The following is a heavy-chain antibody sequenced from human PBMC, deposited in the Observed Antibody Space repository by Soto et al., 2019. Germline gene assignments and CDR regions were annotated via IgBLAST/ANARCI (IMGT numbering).Heavy chain of an antibody. D-gene: IGHD2-15*01. CDR1: GSTFSSYG. CDR3: ARDAGRGGSGTYYPNWCER. Sequence: ASVKVSCKASGSTFSSYGIPWARQAPGQGLEWMEWTSAYNGSTNYAKKVQGRVSMTTDTSTNPACMGRTSLRSDDSAVYSCARDAGRGGSGTYYPNWCERWGQGTLVAVSS. J-gene: IGHJ5*02. CDR2: TSAYNGST. V-gene: IGHV1-18*01.